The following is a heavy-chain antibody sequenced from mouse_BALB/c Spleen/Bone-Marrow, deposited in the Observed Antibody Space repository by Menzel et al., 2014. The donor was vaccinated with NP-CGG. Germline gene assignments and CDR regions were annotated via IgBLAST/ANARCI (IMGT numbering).Heavy chain of an antibody. Sequence: VQLQQSGAELVKPGASVNLSCKASGYTFTSYWVYWVKQRPGQGLEWIGEINPSNGRADYNEKFKNKATLTVDKSTSTAYMQVSSLTSEGSAVYYCARRDFRSWFAYWGQGTLVTVSA. CDR1: GYTFTSYW. J-gene: IGHJ3*01. D-gene: IGHD2-14*01. V-gene: IGHV1S81*02. CDR3: ARRDFRSWFAY. CDR2: INPSNGRA.